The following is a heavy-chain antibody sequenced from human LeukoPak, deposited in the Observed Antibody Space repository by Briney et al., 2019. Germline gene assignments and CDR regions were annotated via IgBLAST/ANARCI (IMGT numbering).Heavy chain of an antibody. V-gene: IGHV4-39*01. CDR3: ARGASSSWAFDI. CDR2: IYYSGST. D-gene: IGHD6-13*01. Sequence: PSETLSLTCTVSGGSISSSSYYWGWIRQPPGKGLVWIGSIYYSGSTYYNPSLKSRVTISVDTSKNQFSLKLSSVTAADTAVYYCARGASSSWAFDIWGQGTMVTVSS. CDR1: GGSISSSSYY. J-gene: IGHJ3*02.